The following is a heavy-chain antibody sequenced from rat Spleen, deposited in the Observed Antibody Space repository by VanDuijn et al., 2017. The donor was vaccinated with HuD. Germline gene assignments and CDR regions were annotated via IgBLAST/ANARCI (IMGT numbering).Heavy chain of an antibody. CDR3: ARPLLYYSSPMDA. Sequence: EVQLVESGGGLVQPGRSLKLSCAASGLTFSDHDMAWVRQAPTKGLEWVASISPSDGRIYYRDSVKGRFTVSRDDAKSTLYLQMDSLRSEDTATYYCARPLLYYSSPMDAWGQGASVTVSS. D-gene: IGHD1-2*01. V-gene: IGHV5-25*01. CDR1: GLTFSDHD. CDR2: ISPSDGRI. J-gene: IGHJ4*01.